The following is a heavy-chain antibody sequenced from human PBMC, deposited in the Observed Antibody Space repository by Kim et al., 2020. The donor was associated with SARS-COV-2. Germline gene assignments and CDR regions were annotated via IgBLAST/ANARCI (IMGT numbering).Heavy chain of an antibody. D-gene: IGHD3-16*02. CDR3: AGEWVIGGYFDY. V-gene: IGHV4-59*13. CDR2: IYYSGST. Sequence: SETLSLTCTVSGGSISSYYWSWIRQPPGKGLEWIGYIYYSGSTNYNPSLKSRVTISVDTSKNQFSLKLSSVTAADTAVYYCAGEWVIGGYFDYWGQGTLVTVSS. CDR1: GGSISSYY. J-gene: IGHJ4*02.